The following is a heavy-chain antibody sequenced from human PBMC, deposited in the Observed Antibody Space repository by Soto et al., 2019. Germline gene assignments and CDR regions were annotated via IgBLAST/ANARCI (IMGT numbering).Heavy chain of an antibody. CDR3: ARSNDYFARFDP. CDR1: GFSLSTSGVG. J-gene: IGHJ5*02. D-gene: IGHD4-17*01. V-gene: IGHV2-5*02. CDR2: IYWDDDK. Sequence: QITLKESGPPLVKPTQTLTLTCTFSGFSLSTSGVGVGWIRQPPGKALEWLALIYWDDDKRYSPSLKSRLTITKDTSKNQVVLTMTNMDPVDTATYYCARSNDYFARFDPWGQGTLVTVSS.